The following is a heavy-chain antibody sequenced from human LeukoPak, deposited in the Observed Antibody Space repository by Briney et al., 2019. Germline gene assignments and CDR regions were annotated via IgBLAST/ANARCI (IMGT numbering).Heavy chain of an antibody. V-gene: IGHV4-59*01. D-gene: IGHD6-13*01. CDR3: ARGASYTSTSYFFDY. CDR2: IYNSGST. Sequence: SETLSLTCTVSGGSISSYFWTWIRQPPGKGLEWMAYIYNSGSTNYNPSLKSRVTTSLDTSKNQFSLKLSSVTAADTAVYYCARGASYTSTSYFFDYWGQGTLVTVSS. CDR1: GGSISSYF. J-gene: IGHJ4*02.